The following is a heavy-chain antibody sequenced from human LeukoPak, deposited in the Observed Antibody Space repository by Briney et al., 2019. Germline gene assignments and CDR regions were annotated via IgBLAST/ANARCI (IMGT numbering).Heavy chain of an antibody. J-gene: IGHJ3*02. D-gene: IGHD1-7*01. CDR3: ARKRNELSDACDI. V-gene: IGHV4-31*01. CDR2: IYYSGSA. CDR1: GGSISSGGYY. Sequence: SETLSLTCTVSGGSISSGGYYWSWIRQNPGKGPEWIGYIYYSGSAYYNPSLKSQVTISIDTSKNHFSLKVSSVTAADTAVYYCARKRNELSDACDIWGQGTMVTVSS.